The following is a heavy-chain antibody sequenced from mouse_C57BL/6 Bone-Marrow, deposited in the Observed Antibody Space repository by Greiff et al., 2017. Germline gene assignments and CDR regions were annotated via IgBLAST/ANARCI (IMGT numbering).Heavy chain of an antibody. Sequence: DVKLVESGPGLVKPSQSLSLTCSVTGYSITSGYYWNWIRQFPGNKLEWMGYISYDGSNNYNPSLKNRISITRDTSKNQFFLKLNSVTTEDTATYYCARDVVVVPFDYWGQGTTLTVSS. D-gene: IGHD1-1*01. CDR1: GYSITSGYY. CDR3: ARDVVVVPFDY. J-gene: IGHJ2*01. CDR2: ISYDGSN. V-gene: IGHV3-6*01.